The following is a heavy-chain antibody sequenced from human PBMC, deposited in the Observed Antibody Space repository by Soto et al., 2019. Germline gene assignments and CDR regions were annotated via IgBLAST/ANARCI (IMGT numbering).Heavy chain of an antibody. CDR1: GGTFNSYG. V-gene: IGHV1-69*06. CDR3: ARVRVIRGVIPSHFGL. Sequence: SVKVSCKASGGTFNSYGISWVRQARGQGLDWMGAIIPLYGTVNYAQKFQGRVSITADKSTSTAYMDLNSLRSDDTAVYYCARVRVIRGVIPSHFGLWGQGTQVTVSS. CDR2: IIPLYGTV. J-gene: IGHJ4*02. D-gene: IGHD3-10*01.